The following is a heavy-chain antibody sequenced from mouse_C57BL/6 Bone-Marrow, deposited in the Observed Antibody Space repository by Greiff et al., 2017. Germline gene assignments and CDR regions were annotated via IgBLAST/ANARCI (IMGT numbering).Heavy chain of an antibody. J-gene: IGHJ3*01. D-gene: IGHD2-3*01. Sequence: VQLQQSGAELVRPGASVTLSCTASGFNIKDDYMHWVKQRPEQGLEWIGWIDPENGDTEYASKFQGKATITADTSSNTAYLQLSSLTSEDTAVYYCTTDGSFAYWGQGTLVTVSA. V-gene: IGHV14-4*01. CDR2: IDPENGDT. CDR3: TTDGSFAY. CDR1: GFNIKDDY.